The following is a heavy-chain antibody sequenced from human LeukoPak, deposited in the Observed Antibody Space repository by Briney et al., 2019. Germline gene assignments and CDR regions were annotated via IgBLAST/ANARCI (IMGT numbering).Heavy chain of an antibody. V-gene: IGHV1-24*01. CDR1: GYTLTELS. CDR2: FDPEDGET. CDR3: ATVEIAAAGTTYLQH. D-gene: IGHD6-13*01. Sequence: ASVKVSCKVSGYTLTELSMHWVRQAPGKGLEWMGGFDPEDGETIYAQKFQGRVTMTEDTSTDTAYMELSSLRSEDTAVYYCATVEIAAAGTTYLQHWGQGTLVTVSS. J-gene: IGHJ1*01.